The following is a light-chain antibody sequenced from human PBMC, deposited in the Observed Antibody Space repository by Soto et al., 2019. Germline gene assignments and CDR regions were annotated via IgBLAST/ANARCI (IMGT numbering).Light chain of an antibody. CDR2: GAS. V-gene: IGKV3-20*01. CDR1: QSLTNKH. J-gene: IGKJ1*01. Sequence: EIVLTQSPVTLSLSPGGIATLSCSASQSLTNKHLAWYRQEPGQAPRLLLYGASSRATGIPDRFSGSGSGTDFTLAINRLEPEDSAVYYCQKYYSSPRKFGRGTKVDIK. CDR3: QKYYSSPRK.